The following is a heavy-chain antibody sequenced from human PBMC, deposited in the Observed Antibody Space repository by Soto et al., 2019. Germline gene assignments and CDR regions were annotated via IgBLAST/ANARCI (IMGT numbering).Heavy chain of an antibody. J-gene: IGHJ4*02. V-gene: IGHV4-31*03. D-gene: IGHD5-18*01. Sequence: QVQLQESGPGLVKPSQTLSLTCTVSGGSINSGGYCWSWLRQHPGKGLDWIGCISYGGSTSYNPSLKSRVTIYVDTSKNQFSLKLTSVTAADTAVYYCSRGILVWGQGALITVSS. CDR2: ISYGGST. CDR1: GGSINSGGYC. CDR3: SRGILV.